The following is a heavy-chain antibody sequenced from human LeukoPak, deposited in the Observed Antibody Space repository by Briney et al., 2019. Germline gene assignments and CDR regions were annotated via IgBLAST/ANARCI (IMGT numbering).Heavy chain of an antibody. CDR2: IYYSGST. CDR3: ARDSQWELLGNDAFDI. CDR1: GGSISSYY. Sequence: SETLSLTCTVSGGSISSYYWSWIRQPPGKGLEWIGYIYYSGSTNYNPSLKSRVTISVDTSKNQFSLKLSSVTAADTAVYYCARDSQWELLGNDAFDIWGQGTMVTVSS. D-gene: IGHD1-26*01. V-gene: IGHV4-59*12. J-gene: IGHJ3*02.